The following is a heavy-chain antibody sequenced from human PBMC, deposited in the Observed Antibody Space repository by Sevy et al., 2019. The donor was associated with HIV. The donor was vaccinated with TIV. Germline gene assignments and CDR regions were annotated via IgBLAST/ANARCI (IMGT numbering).Heavy chain of an antibody. CDR1: GFLFSRYE. CDR2: ITNTGSCM. D-gene: IGHD4-17*01. V-gene: IGHV3-48*03. Sequence: GGSLRLSCSASGFLFSRYEMNWVRQAPGKGLEWVSYITNTGSCMSYSDSVRGRFTISRDNAKNSLFLQMNSLRAEDTAIYYCARDLPPSATTVAHSDYWGQGTLVTVSS. CDR3: ARDLPPSATTVAHSDY. J-gene: IGHJ4*02.